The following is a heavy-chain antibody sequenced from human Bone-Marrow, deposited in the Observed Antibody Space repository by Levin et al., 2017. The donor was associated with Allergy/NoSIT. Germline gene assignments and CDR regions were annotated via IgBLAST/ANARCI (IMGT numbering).Heavy chain of an antibody. V-gene: IGHV3-33*01. CDR3: ATNWGSGGEDY. CDR2: IWYDGSNK. D-gene: IGHD7-27*01. CDR1: GFTFSSHG. J-gene: IGHJ4*02. Sequence: LSLTCAASGFTFSSHGMHWVRQVPGKGLEWVAVIWYDGSNKYYADSVKGRFTISRDNSKNTLYLQMNSLRAEDTAVYYCATNWGSGGEDYWGQGTLVTVSS.